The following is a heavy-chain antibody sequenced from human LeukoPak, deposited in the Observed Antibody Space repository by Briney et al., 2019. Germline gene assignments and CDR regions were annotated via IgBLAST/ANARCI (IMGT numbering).Heavy chain of an antibody. CDR3: ARESIHGAFDI. J-gene: IGHJ3*02. CDR2: INPNSGGT. CDR1: GSPFTCYY. V-gene: IGHV1-2*02. Sequence: SVKVSFKASGSPFTCYYMHWVRPAPGQGLGWMGWINPNSGGTNYAQKFQGRVTMTRDTSISTAYMELSRLRSDDTAVYYCARESIHGAFDIWGQGTMVTVSS. D-gene: IGHD6-6*01.